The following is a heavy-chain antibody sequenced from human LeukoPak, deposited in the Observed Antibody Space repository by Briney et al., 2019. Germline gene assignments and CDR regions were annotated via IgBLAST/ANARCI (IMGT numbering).Heavy chain of an antibody. J-gene: IGHJ4*02. Sequence: SLRLSCTASGFTFGDYAMSWVRQAPGKGVEGVGFIRSKAYGGTTEYAASVKGRFTISRDDSKSIAYLQMNSLKTEDTAVYYCTRVYGDYRRHYFDYWGQGTLVTVSS. CDR1: GFTFGDYA. D-gene: IGHD4-17*01. CDR3: TRVYGDYRRHYFDY. V-gene: IGHV3-49*04. CDR2: IRSKAYGGTT.